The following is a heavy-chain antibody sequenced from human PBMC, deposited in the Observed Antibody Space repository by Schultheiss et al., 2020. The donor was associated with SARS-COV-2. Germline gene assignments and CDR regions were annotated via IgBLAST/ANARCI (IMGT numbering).Heavy chain of an antibody. D-gene: IGHD3-3*01. J-gene: IGHJ4*02. Sequence: GGSLRLSCAASGFTFSSYGMHWVRQAPGKGLEWVAVIWYDGSNKYYADSVKGRFTISRDNSKNTVYLQVNSLRVEDTAIYYCAKMGWGARLRFLEWLFAYWGQGTLVTVSS. CDR3: AKMGWGARLRFLEWLFAY. CDR1: GFTFSSYG. V-gene: IGHV3-33*06. CDR2: IWYDGSNK.